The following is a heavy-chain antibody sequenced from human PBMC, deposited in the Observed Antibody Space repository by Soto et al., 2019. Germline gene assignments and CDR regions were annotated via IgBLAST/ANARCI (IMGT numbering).Heavy chain of an antibody. V-gene: IGHV3-73*01. D-gene: IGHD1-1*01. J-gene: IGHJ4*02. CDR1: GFTFSGSA. CDR2: IRSKANSYAT. CDR3: TPQRTGFDY. Sequence: PGGSLRLSCAASGFTFSGSAMHWVRQASGKGLEWVGRIRSKANSYATAYAPSVKGRFTVSRDDSRNTTYLQLNSLKSEDTAVYYCTPQRTGFDYRGPGTLVTVFS.